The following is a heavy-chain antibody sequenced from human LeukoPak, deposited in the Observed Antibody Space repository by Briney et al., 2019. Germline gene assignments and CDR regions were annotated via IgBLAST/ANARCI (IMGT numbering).Heavy chain of an antibody. CDR2: FYDTRSP. J-gene: IGHJ4*02. D-gene: IGHD3-10*01. CDR3: ARGRGSLTY. CDR1: GGSISLYY. Sequence: SETLSLTCTVSGGSISLYYWSWIRQPPGKGLEWIGYFYDTRSPKYNPSLERRVTISVDMSKNQFSLNLTSVTAADTAVYYCARGRGSLTYWGQGTLATVSS. V-gene: IGHV4-59*01.